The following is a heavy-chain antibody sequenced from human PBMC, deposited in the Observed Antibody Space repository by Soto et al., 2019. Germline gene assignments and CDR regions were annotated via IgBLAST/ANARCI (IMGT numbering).Heavy chain of an antibody. CDR2: INPNSGGT. Sequence: GASVKVSCKASGYTFTGYYTHWVRQAPGQGLEWMGWINPNSGGTNYAQKFQDWVTMTRDTSISTACMELSRLSSDDTAVYYCARDSHIYGGGESARPKGIFEYWGQGTLVTVSS. J-gene: IGHJ4*02. CDR1: GYTFTGYY. V-gene: IGHV1-2*04. D-gene: IGHD6-6*01. CDR3: ARDSHIYGGGESARPKGIFEY.